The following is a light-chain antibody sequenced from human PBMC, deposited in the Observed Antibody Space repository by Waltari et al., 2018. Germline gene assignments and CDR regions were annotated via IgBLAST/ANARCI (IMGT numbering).Light chain of an antibody. Sequence: EIVLTQSPGTLSLSPGERSTLSCMASQSVHSNYLAWYQQRPGQAPRLLIYGASSRATGIPDRFSGSGSGTDFILTISRLEPEDFAVFYCQQYGNSPLTFGGGTKVEIK. CDR2: GAS. CDR3: QQYGNSPLT. V-gene: IGKV3-20*01. CDR1: QSVHSNY. J-gene: IGKJ4*01.